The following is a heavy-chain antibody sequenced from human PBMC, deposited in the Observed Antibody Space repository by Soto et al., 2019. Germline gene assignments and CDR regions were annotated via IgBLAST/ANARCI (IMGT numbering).Heavy chain of an antibody. CDR2: IYHSGST. CDR1: GGSISSGGYS. J-gene: IGHJ6*02. D-gene: IGHD3-22*01. V-gene: IGHV4-30-2*01. CDR3: AGSVYYPNSGMDV. Sequence: QLQLQESGSGLVKPSQTLSLTCAVSGGSISSGGYSWSWIRQPPGKGLEWIGYIYHSGSTDYNPSLKSRVTISVDRSKNQFSLKLSSVTAADTAVYYCAGSVYYPNSGMDVCCQGTTVTVSS.